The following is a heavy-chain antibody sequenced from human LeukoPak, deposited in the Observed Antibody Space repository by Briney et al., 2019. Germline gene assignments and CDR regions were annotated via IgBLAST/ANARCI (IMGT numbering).Heavy chain of an antibody. CDR2: IYYSGST. D-gene: IGHD3-22*01. Sequence: PSQTLSLTCTVSGGSISSGGYYWSWIRQHPGKGLEWIGYIYYSGSTYYNPSLKSRVTISVDTSKNQFSLKLSSVTAADTAVYSCARGHWDYESSGWYYFDYWGQGTLVTVSS. V-gene: IGHV4-31*03. CDR3: ARGHWDYESSGWYYFDY. J-gene: IGHJ4*02. CDR1: GGSISSGGYY.